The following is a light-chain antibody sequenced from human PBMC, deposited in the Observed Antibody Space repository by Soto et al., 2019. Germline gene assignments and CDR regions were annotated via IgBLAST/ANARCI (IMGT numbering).Light chain of an antibody. J-gene: IGKJ2*01. CDR3: QHYCHWPYT. V-gene: IGKV3-15*01. Sequence: IVMTQTPATLSVSPGERATLSCRASQSISTKLAWYPQKPGQAPRRLMYDASTRATGFPARFSGSGSGTEFTLTISSLQSEDCAVYYCQHYCHWPYTFGQGTKLEIK. CDR1: QSISTK. CDR2: DAS.